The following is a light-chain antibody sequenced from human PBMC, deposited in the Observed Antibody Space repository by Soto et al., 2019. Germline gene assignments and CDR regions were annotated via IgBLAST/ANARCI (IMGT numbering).Light chain of an antibody. CDR2: LDSAGRH. Sequence: QAVVTQSPSASASLGASVKLTCTLRSGHSTYAIAWHQQQPEKGPRFLMNLDSAGRHSKGDEIPDRFSGSSSGAERYLTISSLQSEDEADYYCQTWGTGFRVFGGGTKLTVL. J-gene: IGLJ3*02. CDR3: QTWGTGFRV. V-gene: IGLV4-69*01. CDR1: SGHSTYA.